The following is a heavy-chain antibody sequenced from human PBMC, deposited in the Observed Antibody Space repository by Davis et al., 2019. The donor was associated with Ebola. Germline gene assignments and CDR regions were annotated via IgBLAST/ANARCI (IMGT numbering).Heavy chain of an antibody. V-gene: IGHV3-9*01. CDR1: GFTFDDYA. D-gene: IGHD4-11*01. J-gene: IGHJ6*02. CDR3: AKGYSNYYYYGMDV. Sequence: SLKISCAASGFTFDDYAMHWVRQAPGKGLEWVSGISWNSGSIGYADSVKGRFTISRDNSKNSLYLQMNSLRTEDTALYYCAKGYSNYYYYGMDVWGQGTTVTVSS. CDR2: ISWNSGSI.